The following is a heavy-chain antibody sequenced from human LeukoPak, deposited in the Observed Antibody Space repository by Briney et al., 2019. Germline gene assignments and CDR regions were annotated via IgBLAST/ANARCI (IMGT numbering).Heavy chain of an antibody. J-gene: IGHJ5*02. CDR2: IIPIFGTA. CDR3: ARDNLIAARGSLGWFDP. Sequence: SVKVSCKASGGTFSSYTITWVRQAPGQGLEWMGRIIPIFGTANYAEKFQGGVTITTDDSTGTAYMELSSLTSEDTAVYYCARDNLIAARGSLGWFDPWGQGTLVTVSS. CDR1: GGTFSSYT. V-gene: IGHV1-69*05. D-gene: IGHD6-6*01.